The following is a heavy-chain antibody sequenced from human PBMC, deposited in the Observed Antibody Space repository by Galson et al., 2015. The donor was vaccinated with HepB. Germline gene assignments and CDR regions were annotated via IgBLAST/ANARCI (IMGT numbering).Heavy chain of an antibody. CDR1: GDSVSSNSAA. CDR3: ARGKVVYYAMDV. CDR2: IYYYTSKWEG. D-gene: IGHD2-8*02. Sequence: ISGDSVSSNSAAWNWIRQSPSRGLEWLGRIYYYTSKWEGDYAVSVESRITINPDTSKNQFSLQLNSVTPEDTAVYYCARGKVVYYAMDVWGQGTTVTVSS. J-gene: IGHJ6*02. V-gene: IGHV6-1*01.